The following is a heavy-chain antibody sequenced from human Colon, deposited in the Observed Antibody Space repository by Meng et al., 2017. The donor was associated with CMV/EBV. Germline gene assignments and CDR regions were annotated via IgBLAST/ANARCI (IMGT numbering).Heavy chain of an antibody. CDR1: GSTFDDYA. J-gene: IGHJ4*02. V-gene: IGHV3-9*01. Sequence: SLKISCAASGSTFDDYAMHWLRQAPGKGLEWVAGITWNGVRIGYADSVKGRVTISRDNAKNSLYLQMNSLRVEDTALYYCAKGRSSTSPDGRWGQGTLVTVSS. D-gene: IGHD2-2*01. CDR3: AKGRSSTSPDGR. CDR2: ITWNGVRI.